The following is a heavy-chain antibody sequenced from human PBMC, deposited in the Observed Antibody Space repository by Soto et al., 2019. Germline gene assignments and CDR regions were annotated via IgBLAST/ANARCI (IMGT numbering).Heavy chain of an antibody. Sequence: GGSLRLSCAASGFTFSSYGMHWVRQAPGKGLEWVAVISYDGSNKYYADSVKGRFTISRDNSKNTLYLQMNSLRAEDTAVYYCAKDHCSSTSCYFISDPWGQGTLVTVSS. CDR3: AKDHCSSTSCYFISDP. J-gene: IGHJ5*02. CDR2: ISYDGSNK. D-gene: IGHD2-2*01. V-gene: IGHV3-30*18. CDR1: GFTFSSYG.